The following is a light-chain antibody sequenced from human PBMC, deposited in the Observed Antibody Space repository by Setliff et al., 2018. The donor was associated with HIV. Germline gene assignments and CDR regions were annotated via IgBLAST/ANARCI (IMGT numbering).Light chain of an antibody. V-gene: IGLV2-8*01. CDR3: SSYAGSNNVV. CDR2: EVT. CDR1: SSDVGGYNY. J-gene: IGLJ2*01. Sequence: QSALTQPPSASGSPGQSVTISCTGTSSDVGGYNYVSWYQQHPGQAPKLMIYEVTKRPSGVPDRFSGSKSGNTASLTVSGLQAEDKADYYCSSYAGSNNVVFGGGTKVTVL.